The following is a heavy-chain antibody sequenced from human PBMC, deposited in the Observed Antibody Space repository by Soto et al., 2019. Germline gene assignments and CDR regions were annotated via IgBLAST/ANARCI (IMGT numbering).Heavy chain of an antibody. CDR3: AHRVLRTVFGLVTTTAIYFDF. Sequence: QITLNESGPTQVKPRQTLTLTCTFSGFSLTTSGVGVGWIRQSPVKAPEWLALLYWDDDKRYSPSLKSRLTITKDTSNNQVVLTMADLDPADTATYYCAHRVLRTVFGLVTTTAIYFDFWGQGTPVAVSS. V-gene: IGHV2-5*02. D-gene: IGHD3-3*01. CDR1: GFSLTTSGVG. CDR2: LYWDDDK. J-gene: IGHJ4*02.